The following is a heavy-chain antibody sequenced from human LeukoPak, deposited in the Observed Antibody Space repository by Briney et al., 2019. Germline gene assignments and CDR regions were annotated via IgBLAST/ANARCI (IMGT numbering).Heavy chain of an antibody. CDR3: AKGSRAPRTDAFDI. J-gene: IGHJ3*02. Sequence: SETLSLTCTVSGGSISSSSYYWGWIRQPPGKGLEWIGSIYYSGSTYYNPSPKSRVTISVDTSKNQFSLKLSSVTAADTAVYYCAKGSRAPRTDAFDIWGQGTMVTVSS. CDR2: IYYSGST. V-gene: IGHV4-39*07. CDR1: GGSISSSSYY.